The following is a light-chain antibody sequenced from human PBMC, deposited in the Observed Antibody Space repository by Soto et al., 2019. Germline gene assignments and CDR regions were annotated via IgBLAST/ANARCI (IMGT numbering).Light chain of an antibody. CDR2: GNS. CDR1: SSNIGAGYD. Sequence: QSALTQPPSVSGAPGQRVTISCTGSSSNIGAGYDVHWYQQLPGTAPKLLIYGNSNRPSRVPDRFSGSKSGTSASLAITGLQAEDEADYYCQSYDSSLSGVVFGGGTKVTVL. V-gene: IGLV1-40*01. J-gene: IGLJ2*01. CDR3: QSYDSSLSGVV.